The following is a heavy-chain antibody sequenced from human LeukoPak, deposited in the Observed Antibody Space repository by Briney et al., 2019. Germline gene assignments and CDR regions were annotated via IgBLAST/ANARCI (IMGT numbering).Heavy chain of an antibody. Sequence: TGGSLRLSCAVSGFTFSSHWMHWVRQASGKGPVWVSRIKGDGSSTSYADSVKGRFTISRDNAKNTLYLQMNSLRAEDTAVYYCARGPDRSGYYVGDYWGQGTLVTVSS. CDR3: ARGPDRSGYYVGDY. D-gene: IGHD3-22*01. CDR2: IKGDGSST. CDR1: GFTFSSHW. J-gene: IGHJ4*02. V-gene: IGHV3-74*01.